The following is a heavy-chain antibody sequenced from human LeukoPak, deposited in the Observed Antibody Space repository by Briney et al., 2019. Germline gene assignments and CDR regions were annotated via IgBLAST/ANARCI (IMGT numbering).Heavy chain of an antibody. Sequence: PGGSLRLSCAASGFTFSTYAMSWVRQAPGKGLAWVSTISDGGSDTHYADSVKGRFTISRDDSKNTLYLQMSSLRAEDTAVYYCAKALYGDYGRFDYWGQGTLVTVSS. D-gene: IGHD4-17*01. CDR3: AKALYGDYGRFDY. V-gene: IGHV3-23*01. CDR1: GFTFSTYA. CDR2: ISDGGSDT. J-gene: IGHJ4*02.